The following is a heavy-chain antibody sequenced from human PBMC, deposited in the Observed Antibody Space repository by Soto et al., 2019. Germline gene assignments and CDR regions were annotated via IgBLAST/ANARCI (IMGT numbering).Heavy chain of an antibody. Sequence: PGGSLRLSCAASGFTFGSYGLHWVRQAPGKGLEWVAVISYDGSNKYYADSVKGRFTISRDNSKNTLYLQMNSLRAEDTAVYYCAKDGPLHPFDYWGQGTLVTVSS. CDR1: GFTFGSYG. D-gene: IGHD3-10*01. CDR2: ISYDGSNK. CDR3: AKDGPLHPFDY. V-gene: IGHV3-30*18. J-gene: IGHJ4*02.